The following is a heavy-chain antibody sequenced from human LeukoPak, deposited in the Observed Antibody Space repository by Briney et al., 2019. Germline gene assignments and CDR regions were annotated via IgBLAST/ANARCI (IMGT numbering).Heavy chain of an antibody. V-gene: IGHV5-51*01. Sequence: GESLKISCKGSGYSFTNYWIGWVRQMPGKGLEWMGIIYPGDSDTRYSPSFQGQVTISADKSISTAYLQWSSPKASDTAIYYCARPSDSNTWSRRTFDLWGQGTMVTVFS. CDR1: GYSFTNYW. CDR3: ARPSDSNTWSRRTFDL. D-gene: IGHD6-13*01. CDR2: IYPGDSDT. J-gene: IGHJ3*01.